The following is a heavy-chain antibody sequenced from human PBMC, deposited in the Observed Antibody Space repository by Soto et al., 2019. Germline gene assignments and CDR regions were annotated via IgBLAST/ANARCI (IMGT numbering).Heavy chain of an antibody. V-gene: IGHV1-18*04. J-gene: IGHJ6*02. CDR2: ISAYNGNT. D-gene: IGHD6-6*01. CDR3: ARGAARRPDYYYYGMDV. CDR1: GGTFTSYG. Sequence: ASVKVSCKASGGTFTSYGISWVRQAPGQGLEWMGWISAYNGNTNYAQKLQGRVTMTTDASTSTAYMELRSLRSDDTAVYYCARGAARRPDYYYYGMDVWGQGTTVTVSS.